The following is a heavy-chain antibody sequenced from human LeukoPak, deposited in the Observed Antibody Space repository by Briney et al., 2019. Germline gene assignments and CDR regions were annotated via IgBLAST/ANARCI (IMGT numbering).Heavy chain of an antibody. Sequence: SETLSLTCAVYGGSFRGYYWSWLRQPPGKGLEWVGEMHYTGATNYKPSLKSRVTISGDPSKNQVSLRVSSVTAADTAVYYCARGVLGPYYFDLWGRGTLVTVSS. D-gene: IGHD7-27*01. J-gene: IGHJ2*01. CDR1: GGSFRGYY. CDR2: MHYTGAT. V-gene: IGHV4-34*01. CDR3: ARGVLGPYYFDL.